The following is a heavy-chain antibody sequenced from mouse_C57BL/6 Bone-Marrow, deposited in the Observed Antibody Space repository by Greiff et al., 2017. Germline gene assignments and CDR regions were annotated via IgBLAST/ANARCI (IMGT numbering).Heavy chain of an antibody. CDR3: ARSSHYSNYVGAMDY. CDR2: IHPTSGST. Sequence: QVQLQQPGAELVKPGASVKLSCKASGYTFTSYWMHWVKQRPGQGLEWIGMIHPTSGSTNYNEKFKSKATLTVDKSSSTAYMQLSSLTSEDSAVYYCARSSHYSNYVGAMDYWGQGTSVTVSS. D-gene: IGHD2-5*01. CDR1: GYTFTSYW. V-gene: IGHV1-64*01. J-gene: IGHJ4*01.